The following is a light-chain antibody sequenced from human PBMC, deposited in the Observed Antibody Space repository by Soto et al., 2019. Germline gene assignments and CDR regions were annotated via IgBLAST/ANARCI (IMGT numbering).Light chain of an antibody. CDR2: DVS. CDR1: QDIRGA. CDR3: QQFNSYPIT. Sequence: AIQVTQSPSSLSASVGDRVTITCRASQDIRGALAWYQQKPGKAPKLLIYDVSTLENEVPSRFSGSSSGTQFTLPISSLQPEDFGTYYCQQFNSYPITFRHGTRLEIK. V-gene: IGKV1-13*02. J-gene: IGKJ5*01.